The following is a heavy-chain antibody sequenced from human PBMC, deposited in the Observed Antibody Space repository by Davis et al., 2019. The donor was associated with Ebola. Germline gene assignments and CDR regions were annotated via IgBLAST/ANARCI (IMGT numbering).Heavy chain of an antibody. Sequence: AASVKVSCKASGYTFTSYAISWVRQAPGQGLEWMGRIIPILGIANYAQKFQGRVTITADKSTSTAYMELSSLRSEDTAVYYCARDAVAARTGGGDGMDVWGQGTTVTVSS. V-gene: IGHV1-69*04. CDR2: IIPILGIA. D-gene: IGHD6-6*01. J-gene: IGHJ6*02. CDR1: GYTFTSYA. CDR3: ARDAVAARTGGGDGMDV.